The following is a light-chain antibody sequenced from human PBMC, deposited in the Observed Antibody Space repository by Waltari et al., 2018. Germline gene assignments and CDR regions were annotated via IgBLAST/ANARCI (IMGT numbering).Light chain of an antibody. CDR2: EAS. CDR1: QRINSN. V-gene: IGKV3-15*01. CDR3: QQYNNGPPET. Sequence: LVMPQSPATLSVSPGEGATLPCRASQRINSNVAWYQQKPGQAPRLLIYEASTRATGVPARFSGIGSGTEFTLTISSLQSEDSATYYCQQYNNGPPETFGQGTKVEIK. J-gene: IGKJ1*01.